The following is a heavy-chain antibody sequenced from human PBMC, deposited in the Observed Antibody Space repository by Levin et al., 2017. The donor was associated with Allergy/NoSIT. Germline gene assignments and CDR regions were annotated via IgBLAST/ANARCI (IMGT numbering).Heavy chain of an antibody. D-gene: IGHD5-18*01. CDR2: ISGSASST. V-gene: IGHV3-23*01. CDR3: AKWVWGHSYGSLDY. Sequence: GGSLRLSCAASGFTFSNYAMSWVRQAPGKGLVWVSAISGSASSTYYADSVKGRFTISRDNSKNTLYLQMSSLRVEDTAVYYCAKWVWGHSYGSLDYWGQGTLVTVSS. CDR1: GFTFSNYA. J-gene: IGHJ4*02.